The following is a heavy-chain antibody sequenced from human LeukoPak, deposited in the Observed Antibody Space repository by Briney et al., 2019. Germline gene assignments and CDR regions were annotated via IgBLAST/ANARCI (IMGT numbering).Heavy chain of an antibody. J-gene: IGHJ6*02. CDR2: IYYSGST. CDR1: GGSISSSSYY. CDR3: ARRVQDYYYYYGMDV. V-gene: IGHV4-39*01. Sequence: SETLSLTCTVSGGSISSSSYYWGWIRQPPGKGLEWIGSIYYSGSTYYNPSLKSRATISVDTSESQFSLKLSSVTAADTAVYYCARRVQDYYYYYGMDVWGQGTTVTVSS. D-gene: IGHD3-10*01.